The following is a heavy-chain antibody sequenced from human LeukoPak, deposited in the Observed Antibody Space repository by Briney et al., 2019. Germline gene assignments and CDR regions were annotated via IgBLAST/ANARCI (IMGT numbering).Heavy chain of an antibody. V-gene: IGHV3-48*03. Sequence: GGSLRLSCAASGFPFSNYEMNWVRQAPGRGLEWVAYISSSVTTIYYADSVKGRFTISRDNAKNSLYLQMNSLRVEDTAVYYCARGGDYVTSRLYFFDCWGQGTLVTVSS. CDR2: ISSSVTTI. CDR1: GFPFSNYE. D-gene: IGHD4-17*01. CDR3: ARGGDYVTSRLYFFDC. J-gene: IGHJ4*02.